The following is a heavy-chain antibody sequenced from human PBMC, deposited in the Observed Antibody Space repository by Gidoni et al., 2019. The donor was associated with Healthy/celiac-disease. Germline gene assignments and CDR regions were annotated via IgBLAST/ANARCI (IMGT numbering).Heavy chain of an antibody. V-gene: IGHV3-15*01. CDR1: GFTFSNAW. D-gene: IGHD1-26*01. CDR2: IKSKTDGGTT. J-gene: IGHJ4*02. CDR3: TTDPTLVGATDYFDY. Sequence: EVQLVESGGGLVKPGGSLRLSCAASGFTFSNAWMSWVRQAPGKGLEWVGRIKSKTDGGTTDYAAPVKGRFTISRDDSKNTLYLQMNSLKTEDTAVYYCTTDPTLVGATDYFDYWGQGTLVTVSS.